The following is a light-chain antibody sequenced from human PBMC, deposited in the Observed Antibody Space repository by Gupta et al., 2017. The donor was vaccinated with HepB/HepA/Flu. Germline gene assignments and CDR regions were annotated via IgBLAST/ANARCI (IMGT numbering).Light chain of an antibody. CDR1: RPNIGAGYD. J-gene: IGLJ2*01. CDR2: GNS. V-gene: IGLV1-40*01. CDR3: QYDDTSLSAASVV. Sequence: QSVLTLPPSVSGAPGQRVTISCTGSRPNIGAGYDVHWYQQLPGTAPKLLIFGNSNRHSGVPDRFSGFRSGTSASLAITGLQAEDEGEYYCQYDDTSLSAASVVFGGGTKLTVL.